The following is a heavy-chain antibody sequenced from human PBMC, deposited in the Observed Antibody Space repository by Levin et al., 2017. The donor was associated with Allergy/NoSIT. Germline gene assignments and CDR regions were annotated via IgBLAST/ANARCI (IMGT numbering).Heavy chain of an antibody. CDR3: AGAEVGSEH. CDR2: IYSSGSA. Sequence: NASETLSLTCKVSGGSISSGSYYWSWIRQPAATGLEWIGRIYSSGSANYNPSLKSRVTIPEDTSKNQFSLKLSSVTAADQAVYYCAGAEVGSEHWGQGTLVTGSS. CDR1: GGSISSGSYY. V-gene: IGHV4-61*02. D-gene: IGHD3-10*01. J-gene: IGHJ4*02.